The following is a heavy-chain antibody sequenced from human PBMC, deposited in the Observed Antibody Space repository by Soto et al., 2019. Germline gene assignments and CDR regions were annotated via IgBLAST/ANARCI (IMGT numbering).Heavy chain of an antibody. CDR1: GFTFTSSA. J-gene: IGHJ6*02. CDR2: IVVGSGNT. Sequence: SVKVSCKASGFTFTSSAVQWVRQARGQRLEWIGGIVVGSGNTKYAQRFQERVTISRDMSTSTAYLDLSSLRSDDTAVYYYAADGDWNYAHYNYFAMDVWGQGTTVTVSS. D-gene: IGHD1-7*01. V-gene: IGHV1-58*01. CDR3: AADGDWNYAHYNYFAMDV.